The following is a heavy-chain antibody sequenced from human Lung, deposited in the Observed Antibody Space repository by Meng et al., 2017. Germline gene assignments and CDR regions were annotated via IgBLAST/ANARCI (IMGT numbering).Heavy chain of an antibody. J-gene: IGHJ2*01. Sequence: QVQLQQWGAGLLKPSKTLSRTCAVYGGSFSGYYWSWIRQPPGKGLEWIGEINHSGSTNYNPSLKSRVTISVDTSKNQFSLKLSSVTAADTAVYYCARPKQANWYFDLWGRGTLVTVSS. CDR1: GGSFSGYY. CDR2: INHSGST. CDR3: ARPKQANWYFDL. V-gene: IGHV4-34*01. D-gene: IGHD1/OR15-1a*01.